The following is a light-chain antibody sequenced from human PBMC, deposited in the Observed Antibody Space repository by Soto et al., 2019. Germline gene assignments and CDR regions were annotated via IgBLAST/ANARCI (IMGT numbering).Light chain of an antibody. J-gene: IGLJ2*01. CDR1: TSNIGSHS. Sequence: QTVLTQPPSASGAPGQRVTISCSGSTSNIGSHSVNWYRQLPGTAPKVVMFANDERPSGVPDRISGSKSGTSASLAISGLRSEDEAVYYCASWDDRLGAVIFGGGTKLTVL. CDR2: AND. V-gene: IGLV1-47*02. CDR3: ASWDDRLGAVI.